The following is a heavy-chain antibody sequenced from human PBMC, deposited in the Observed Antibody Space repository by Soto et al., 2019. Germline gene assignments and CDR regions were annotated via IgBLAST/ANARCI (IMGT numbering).Heavy chain of an antibody. D-gene: IGHD3-10*01. V-gene: IGHV3-30*18. J-gene: IGHJ6*02. CDR2: ISYDGSNK. CDR1: GFTFSSYG. Sequence: SGGSLRLSCAASGFTFSSYGMHWVRQAPGKGLEWVAVISYDGSNKYYADSVKGRFTISRDNSKNTLYLQMNSLRAEDTAVYYCAKANYYGSGSYYNVGYYYYYYGMDVWGQGTTVTVSS. CDR3: AKANYYGSGSYYNVGYYYYYYGMDV.